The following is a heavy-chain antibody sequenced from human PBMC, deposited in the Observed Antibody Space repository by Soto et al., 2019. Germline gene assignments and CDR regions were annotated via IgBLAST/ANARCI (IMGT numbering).Heavy chain of an antibody. CDR1: GGSISSYY. D-gene: IGHD1-26*01. CDR3: ARHYPKTVVLGAGTSNCWENAFDI. CDR2: IYYSGST. V-gene: IGHV4-59*08. J-gene: IGHJ3*02. Sequence: SETLSLTCTVSGGSISSYYWSWILQPPGKGLEWIGYIYYSGSTNYNPSLKSRVTISLDTSKNQFSLKLSSVTAADTAVFYCARHYPKTVVLGAGTSNCWENAFDIWGQGRMVTVSS.